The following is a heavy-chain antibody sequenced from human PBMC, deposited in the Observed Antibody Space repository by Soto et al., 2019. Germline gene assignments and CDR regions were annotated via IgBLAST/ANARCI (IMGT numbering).Heavy chain of an antibody. J-gene: IGHJ4*02. D-gene: IGHD6-13*01. CDR3: AKGIAAAGTVGHFDY. CDR2: ISYDRSNK. Sequence: PVGSLRLSCAASGFTFSRYGMHWVRQAPGKGLEWVAVISYDRSNKYYADSVKGRFTISRDNSKITLYLQMNSLRAEATAVYYCAKGIAAAGTVGHFDYWGQGTLVTVSS. CDR1: GFTFSRYG. V-gene: IGHV3-30*18.